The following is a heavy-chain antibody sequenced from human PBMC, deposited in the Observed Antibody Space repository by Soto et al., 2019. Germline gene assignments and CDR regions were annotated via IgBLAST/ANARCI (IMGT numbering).Heavy chain of an antibody. CDR2: ISSNGGST. D-gene: IGHD5-18*01. V-gene: IGHV3-64*01. CDR1: GFTFSSYA. J-gene: IGHJ4*02. CDR3: ARGPGYDFDY. Sequence: EVQLVESGGGLVQPGGSLRLSCAASGFTFSSYAMHWVRQAPGKGLEYVSAISSNGGSTYYAISVKGRFTISRDNSKNTLYLQMGSLRAEDMAVYYCARGPGYDFDYWGQGTLVTVSS.